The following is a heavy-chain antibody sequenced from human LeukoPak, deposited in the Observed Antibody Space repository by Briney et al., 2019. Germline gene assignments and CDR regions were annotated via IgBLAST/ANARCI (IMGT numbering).Heavy chain of an antibody. CDR2: IIPIFGTA. CDR3: AKAYYYDSSSYYGHLDY. Sequence: SVKVSCKASGGTFSSYAISWVRQAPGQGLEWMGRIIPIFGTANYAQKFQGRVTITTDESTSTAYMELSSLRSEDTAVYYCAKAYYYDSSSYYGHLDYWGQGTLVTVSS. D-gene: IGHD3-22*01. J-gene: IGHJ4*02. CDR1: GGTFSSYA. V-gene: IGHV1-69*05.